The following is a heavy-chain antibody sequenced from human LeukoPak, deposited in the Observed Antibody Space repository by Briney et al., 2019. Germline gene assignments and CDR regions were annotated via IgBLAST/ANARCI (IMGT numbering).Heavy chain of an antibody. V-gene: IGHV4-39*07. CDR3: ARESRPYSSGWYNWFDP. D-gene: IGHD6-19*01. CDR2: IYDSGST. J-gene: IGHJ5*02. Sequence: PSETLSLTCTVSGGSIRSSYYYWGWIRQPPGKGLEWIGSIYDSGSTYYNPSLKSRVTISVDTSKNQFSLKLSSVTAADTAVYYCARESRPYSSGWYNWFDPWGQGTLVTVSS. CDR1: GGSIRSSYYY.